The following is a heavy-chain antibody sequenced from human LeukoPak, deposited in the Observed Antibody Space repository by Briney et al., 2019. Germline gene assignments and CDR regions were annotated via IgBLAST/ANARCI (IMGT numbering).Heavy chain of an antibody. Sequence: ASVKVSCKASGHTFTSYGISWVRQAPGQGLEWMGWISAYNGNTNYAQKLQGRVTMTTDTSTSTAYMELRSLRSDDTAVYYCARGAPYCGGDCYSFWGQGTLVTVSS. CDR2: ISAYNGNT. D-gene: IGHD2-21*01. CDR1: GHTFTSYG. CDR3: ARGAPYCGGDCYSF. V-gene: IGHV1-18*01. J-gene: IGHJ4*02.